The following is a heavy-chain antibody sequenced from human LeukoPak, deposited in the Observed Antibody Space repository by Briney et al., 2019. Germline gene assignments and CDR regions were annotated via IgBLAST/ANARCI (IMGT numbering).Heavy chain of an antibody. V-gene: IGHV3-53*01. CDR3: ARAWWFGEDAFDI. CDR1: GFTLSSNY. Sequence: GGSPRLSCAASGFTLSSNYMSWVRQAPGKGLEWVSVIYSGGSTYYADSVKGRFTISRDNSKNTLYLQMNSVRAEDTAVYYCARAWWFGEDAFDIWGQGTMVTVSS. J-gene: IGHJ3*02. CDR2: IYSGGST. D-gene: IGHD3-10*01.